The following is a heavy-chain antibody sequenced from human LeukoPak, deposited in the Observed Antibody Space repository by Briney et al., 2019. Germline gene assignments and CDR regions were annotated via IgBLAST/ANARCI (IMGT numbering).Heavy chain of an antibody. J-gene: IGHJ6*03. Sequence: GGSLRLSCAASGFTFSSFSMNWVRQAPGQGLEWVSSISSRSSYIYYADSVKGRFTISRDNAKNSLYLQMNSLRAEDTAVYYCARESIAVAGTYYYMDVWGKGTTVTVSS. CDR2: ISSRSSYI. CDR3: ARESIAVAGTYYYMDV. CDR1: GFTFSSFS. V-gene: IGHV3-21*01. D-gene: IGHD6-19*01.